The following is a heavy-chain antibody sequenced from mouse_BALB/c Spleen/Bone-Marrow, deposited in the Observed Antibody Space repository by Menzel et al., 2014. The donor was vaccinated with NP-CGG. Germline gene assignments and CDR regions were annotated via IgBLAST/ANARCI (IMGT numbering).Heavy chain of an antibody. CDR2: ISSGGRYT. Sequence: DVHLVESGGGLVKPGGSLKLSCAASGFTFSSYVMSWVRRSPEKRLEWVAEISSGGRYTYYPDTVTGRFTISRDNAKNTLYLEMSSLRSEDTAMYYCTRDQFITTATRAMDYWGQGTSVTVSS. J-gene: IGHJ4*01. CDR1: GFTFSSYV. D-gene: IGHD1-2*01. V-gene: IGHV5-9-4*01. CDR3: TRDQFITTATRAMDY.